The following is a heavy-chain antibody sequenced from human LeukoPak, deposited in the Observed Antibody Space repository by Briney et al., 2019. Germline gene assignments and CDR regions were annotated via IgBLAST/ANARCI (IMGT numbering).Heavy chain of an antibody. J-gene: IGHJ4*02. V-gene: IGHV4-4*02. CDR3: ARKGIAAAGLPFDY. Sequence: SGTLSLTCAVSGGSISSSNWWSWVRQPPGKGLEWIGEIYHSGSTNYNPSLKSRVTISVDKSKNQFSLKLSSVTAADTAVYYCARKGIAAAGLPFDYWGQGTLVTVSS. CDR1: GGSISSSNW. D-gene: IGHD6-13*01. CDR2: IYHSGST.